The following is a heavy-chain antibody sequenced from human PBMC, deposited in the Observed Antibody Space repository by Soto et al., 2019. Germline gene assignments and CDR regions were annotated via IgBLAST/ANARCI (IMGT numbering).Heavy chain of an antibody. CDR3: ARGGYCSSTSCYTRYYYYYGMGV. D-gene: IGHD2-2*02. Sequence: SETLSLTCAVYGGSFSGYYWSWIRQPPGKGLEWIGEINHSGSTNYNPSLKSRVTISVDTSKNQFSLKLSSVTAADTAVYYCARGGYCSSTSCYTRYYYYYGMGVWGQGTTVTVSS. CDR2: INHSGST. J-gene: IGHJ6*02. CDR1: GGSFSGYY. V-gene: IGHV4-34*01.